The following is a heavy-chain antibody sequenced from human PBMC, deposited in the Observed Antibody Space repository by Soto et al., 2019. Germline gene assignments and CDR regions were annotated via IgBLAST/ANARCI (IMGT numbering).Heavy chain of an antibody. CDR3: ARDTPDASLFAY. Sequence: CWRVCRLPPGKGLEWIGYIYYSGSTNYNPSLKSRVTLSVDTSKNQFSLKLSSVTAADSAVYYCARDTPDASLFAYWGHGTLLTGS. CDR1: C. CDR2: IYYSGST. J-gene: IGHJ4*01. V-gene: IGHV4-59*01.